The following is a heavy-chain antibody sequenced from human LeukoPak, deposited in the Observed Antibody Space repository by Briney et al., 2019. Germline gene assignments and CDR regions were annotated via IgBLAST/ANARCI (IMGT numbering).Heavy chain of an antibody. Sequence: ASVKVSCKASGYTFTRHYIQWVRQAPGQGLEWMGIINPSGGSTSYAQKFQGRVALTRDTSTSTVYMELSSLRSEDTAVYYCARERGVAVAGEGVDPWGQGTLVTVSS. CDR1: GYTFTRHY. D-gene: IGHD6-19*01. CDR3: ARERGVAVAGEGVDP. V-gene: IGHV1-46*01. J-gene: IGHJ5*02. CDR2: INPSGGST.